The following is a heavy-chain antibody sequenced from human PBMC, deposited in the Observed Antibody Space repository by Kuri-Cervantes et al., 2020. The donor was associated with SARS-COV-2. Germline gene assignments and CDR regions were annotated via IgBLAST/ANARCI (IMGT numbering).Heavy chain of an antibody. Sequence: SEILSLTCTVSGGSISSSSYYWGWIRQPPGKGLEWIGEINHSGSTNYNPSLKSRVTISVDTSKNQFSLKLSSVTAADTAVYYCARYGVYYYYYYMDVWGKGTTVTVSS. D-gene: IGHD3-3*01. V-gene: IGHV4-39*07. CDR2: INHSGST. CDR1: GGSISSSSYY. J-gene: IGHJ6*03. CDR3: ARYGVYYYYYYMDV.